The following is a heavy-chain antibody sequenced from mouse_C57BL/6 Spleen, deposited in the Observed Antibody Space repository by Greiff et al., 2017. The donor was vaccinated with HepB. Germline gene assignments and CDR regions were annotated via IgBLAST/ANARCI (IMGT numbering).Heavy chain of an antibody. CDR3: TRIYYGSYYAMDY. V-gene: IGHV1-5*01. Sequence: VQLQQSGPVLARPGASVKMSCKTSGYTFTSYWMHWVKQRPGQGLEWIGAIYPGNSDTSYNQKFKGKAKLTAVTSASTAYMELSSLTNEDSAVYYCTRIYYGSYYAMDYWGQGTSVTVSS. CDR2: IYPGNSDT. D-gene: IGHD2-2*01. J-gene: IGHJ4*01. CDR1: GYTFTSYW.